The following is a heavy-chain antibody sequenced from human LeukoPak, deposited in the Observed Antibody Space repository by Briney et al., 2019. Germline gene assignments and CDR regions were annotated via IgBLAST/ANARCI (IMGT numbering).Heavy chain of an antibody. CDR1: GFTFSSYA. D-gene: IGHD5-12*01. CDR3: ARALALYSGYDYGLNSDY. CDR2: ISYDGSLK. V-gene: IGHV3-30*04. J-gene: IGHJ4*02. Sequence: GGSLRLSCAASGFTFSSYAMHWVRQVPGKGLEWVTIISYDGSLKYYADSVKGRFTISRDNSKNTLYLQMNSLRTEDTAVYYCARALALYSGYDYGLNSDYWGQGTLVTVSS.